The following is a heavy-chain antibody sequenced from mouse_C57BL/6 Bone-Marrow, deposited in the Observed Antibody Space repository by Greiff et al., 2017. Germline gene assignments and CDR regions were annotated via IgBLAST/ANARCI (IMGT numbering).Heavy chain of an antibody. CDR2: SRNKANDYTT. J-gene: IGHJ4*01. CDR3: ARERTWTMDD. CDR1: GFTFSDFY. V-gene: IGHV7-1*01. Sequence: EVKLMESGGGLVQSGRSLRLSCATSGFTFSDFYMEWVRQAPGKGLEWIAASRNKANDYTTEYSASVKGRFIVSRDTSQSILYLQMNALRAEDTAIYYCARERTWTMDDWGQGTSVTVSS.